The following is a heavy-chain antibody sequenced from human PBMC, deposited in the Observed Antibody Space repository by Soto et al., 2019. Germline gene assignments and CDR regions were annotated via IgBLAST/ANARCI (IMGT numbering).Heavy chain of an antibody. CDR1: GGSISSGDYY. CDR2: IDYSGST. J-gene: IGHJ4*02. D-gene: IGHD5-18*01. Sequence: QVQLQESGPGLVKPSQTLSLTCTVSGGSISSGDYYWSWIRQPPGKGLEWIGYIDYSGSTYYNPSLKSRVTISVDTSKNQFSLKLSSVTAADTAVYYCDRVGFSYGWNADYWGQGTLVTVSS. CDR3: DRVGFSYGWNADY. V-gene: IGHV4-30-4*01.